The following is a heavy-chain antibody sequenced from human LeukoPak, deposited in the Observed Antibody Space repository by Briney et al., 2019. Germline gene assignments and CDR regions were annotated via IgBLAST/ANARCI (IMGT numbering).Heavy chain of an antibody. Sequence: GGSLRLSCAASGFTFSNVWMSWVRQVPGKGLEWVGRIRRKTDGETTDHAAPVKGRFTISRDDSKNTLYLQMNSLKTEGTAVYYCVTDLVIKGYFDYWGQGALVTVSS. CDR2: IRRKTDGETT. CDR3: VTDLVIKGYFDY. CDR1: GFTFSNVW. D-gene: IGHD2-21*01. V-gene: IGHV3-15*01. J-gene: IGHJ4*02.